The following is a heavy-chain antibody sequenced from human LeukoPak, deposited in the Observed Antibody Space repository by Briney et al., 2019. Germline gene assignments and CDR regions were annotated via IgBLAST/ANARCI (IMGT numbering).Heavy chain of an antibody. V-gene: IGHV3-30*04. Sequence: GGSLRLSRAASGFTFSNYAMHWVRQAPGKGLEWVAVISYDGSNKYYADSVKGRFTISRDNSKNTLYLQMNSLRAEDTAVYYCARSFATSYYYMDVWGKGTTVTVSS. D-gene: IGHD1-26*01. CDR1: GFTFSNYA. J-gene: IGHJ6*03. CDR2: ISYDGSNK. CDR3: ARSFATSYYYMDV.